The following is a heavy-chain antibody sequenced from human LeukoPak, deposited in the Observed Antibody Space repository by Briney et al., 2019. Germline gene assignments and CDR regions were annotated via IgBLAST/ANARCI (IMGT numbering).Heavy chain of an antibody. Sequence: SETLSLTCTVSGGSISSGDYYWSWIRQPPGKGLEWIGYIYYSGSTYYNPSLKSRVTMSVDTSKNQFSLKLSSVTAADTAVYYCARDRDSYGPLDYWGQGALVTVSS. CDR3: ARDRDSYGPLDY. CDR1: GGSISSGDYY. J-gene: IGHJ4*02. D-gene: IGHD5-18*01. CDR2: IYYSGST. V-gene: IGHV4-30-4*01.